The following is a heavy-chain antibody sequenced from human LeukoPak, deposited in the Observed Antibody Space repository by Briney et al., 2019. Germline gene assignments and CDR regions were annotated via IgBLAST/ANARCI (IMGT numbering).Heavy chain of an antibody. J-gene: IGHJ3*02. V-gene: IGHV1-46*01. CDR3: AREDIVVVPAAITRPVGAFDI. CDR1: GYTFTSYY. Sequence: ASVKVSCKASGYTFTSYYMHWVRQAPGQGLEWMGIINPSGGSTSYAQKFQGRVTMTRDTSISTAYMELSRLRSDDTAVYYCAREDIVVVPAAITRPVGAFDIWGQGTMVTVSS. D-gene: IGHD2-2*01. CDR2: INPSGGST.